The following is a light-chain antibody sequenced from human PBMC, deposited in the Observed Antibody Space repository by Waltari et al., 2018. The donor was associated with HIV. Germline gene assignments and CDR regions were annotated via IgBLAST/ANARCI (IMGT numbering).Light chain of an antibody. V-gene: IGKV1-39*01. CDR2: AAS. Sequence: DIQMTQSPSSLSASLGDRVTITCRASQSISRYLNWYQQKPGKAPKLLIYAASRLQSGVPSRFSGSGSGTDFTLTISSLQPEDFATYYCQQSYSTLTFGGGTKVEIK. CDR1: QSISRY. J-gene: IGKJ4*01. CDR3: QQSYSTLT.